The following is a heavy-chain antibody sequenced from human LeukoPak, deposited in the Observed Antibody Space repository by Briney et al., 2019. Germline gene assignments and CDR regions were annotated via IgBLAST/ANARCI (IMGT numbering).Heavy chain of an antibody. CDR3: ARGGVRSWYY. D-gene: IGHD6-13*01. Sequence: EWIGEINHSGSTNYNPSLKSRVTISVDTSKNQLSLKLSSVTAADTAVYYCARGGVRSWYYWGQGTLVTVSS. V-gene: IGHV4-34*01. J-gene: IGHJ4*02. CDR2: INHSGST.